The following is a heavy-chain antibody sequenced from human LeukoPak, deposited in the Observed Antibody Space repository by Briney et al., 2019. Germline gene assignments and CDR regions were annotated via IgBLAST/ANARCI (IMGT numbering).Heavy chain of an antibody. CDR2: IIPIFGTA. J-gene: IGHJ4*02. D-gene: IGHD3-22*01. Sequence: ASVKVSCKASGGTFSSYAISWVRQAPGQGLEWMGGIIPIFGTANYAQKFQGRVTITADESTSTAYMELSSLRSEDTAVYCCARDYYDSSGYYNRGYYFDYWGQGTLVTVSS. CDR3: ARDYYDSSGYYNRGYYFDY. CDR1: GGTFSSYA. V-gene: IGHV1-69*13.